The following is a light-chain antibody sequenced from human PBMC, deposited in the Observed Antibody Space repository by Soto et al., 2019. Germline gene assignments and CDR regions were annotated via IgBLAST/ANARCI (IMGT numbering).Light chain of an antibody. CDR1: QSVSSD. Sequence: EIVLTQSPGTLSLSPGERATLSCRASQSVSSDLAWYRQKPGQAPRLLIYRAFTRATGIPARFSGSGFGTDFTLTISSLQSEDFAVYYCQQYNNWPLTFGGGTKVEIK. V-gene: IGKV3-15*01. J-gene: IGKJ4*01. CDR3: QQYNNWPLT. CDR2: RAF.